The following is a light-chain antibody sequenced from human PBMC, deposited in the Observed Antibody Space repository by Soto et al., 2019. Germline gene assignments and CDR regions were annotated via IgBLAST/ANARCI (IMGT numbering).Light chain of an antibody. J-gene: IGKJ3*01. CDR2: WAS. CDR3: QPLYGNPFT. V-gene: IGKV4-1*01. CDR1: VNLYSSFENKKY. Sequence: DMVMTQFPVSLAVSVGEMATIICKSSVNLYSSFENKKYVDWYSLRPGKPPQXVISWASSRQSGVPERFSGSRSGTDCTLSISNLQAEDVEVDYCQPLYGNPFTFGPRTTVDI.